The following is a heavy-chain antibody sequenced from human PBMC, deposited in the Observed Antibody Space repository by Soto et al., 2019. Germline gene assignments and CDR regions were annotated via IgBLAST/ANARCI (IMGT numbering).Heavy chain of an antibody. CDR2: ISYDGSNK. D-gene: IGHD6-19*01. Sequence: QVQLVESGGGVVQPGRSLRLSCAASGFTFSSYGMHWVRQAPGKGLEWVAVISYDGSNKYYADSVKGRFTISRDNSKNTLYLQMNSLRAEDTAVYYCAKASSGWYAHNYYGMDVWGQGTTVTVSS. V-gene: IGHV3-30*18. CDR1: GFTFSSYG. CDR3: AKASSGWYAHNYYGMDV. J-gene: IGHJ6*02.